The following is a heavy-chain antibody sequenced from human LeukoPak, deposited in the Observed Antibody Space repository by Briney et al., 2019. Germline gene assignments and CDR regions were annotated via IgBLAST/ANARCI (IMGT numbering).Heavy chain of an antibody. Sequence: GGSLGLSCAASGFTFSSYGMHWVRQAPGKGLEWVAVISYDGSNKYYADSVKGRFTISRDNSKNTLYLQMNSLRAEDTAVYYCAKDYYYDSSGYYYPEDAFDIWGQGTMVTVSS. CDR1: GFTFSSYG. J-gene: IGHJ3*02. CDR2: ISYDGSNK. CDR3: AKDYYYDSSGYYYPEDAFDI. D-gene: IGHD3-22*01. V-gene: IGHV3-30*18.